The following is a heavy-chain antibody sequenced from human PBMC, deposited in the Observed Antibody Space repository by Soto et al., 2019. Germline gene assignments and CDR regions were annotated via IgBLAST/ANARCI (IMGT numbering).Heavy chain of an antibody. D-gene: IGHD2-2*01. CDR2: ISYDGSNK. V-gene: IGHV3-30-3*01. Sequence: QVQLVESGGGVVQPGRSLRLSCAASGFTFSSYAMHWVRQAPGKGLEWVAVISYDGSNKYYADSVKGRFTISRDNSKNTLYLQMNSLRAEDTAVYYCARGQLLVYYYYGMDVWGQGTTVTVSS. CDR1: GFTFSSYA. J-gene: IGHJ6*02. CDR3: ARGQLLVYYYYGMDV.